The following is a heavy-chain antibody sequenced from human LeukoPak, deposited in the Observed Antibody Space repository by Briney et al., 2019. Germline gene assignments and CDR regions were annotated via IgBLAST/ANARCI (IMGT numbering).Heavy chain of an antibody. J-gene: IGHJ4*02. CDR3: ARAEKAVTGTLDS. Sequence: SETLSLTCTVSGGSISSYYWSWIRQSPGKELEWIGYMYNRGSTIYNPSLKSRVTISTDTSKNQFSLRLTSVTAADTAVYYCARAEKAVTGTLDSWGQGALITVSS. CDR2: MYNRGST. D-gene: IGHD6-19*01. CDR1: GGSISSYY. V-gene: IGHV4-59*01.